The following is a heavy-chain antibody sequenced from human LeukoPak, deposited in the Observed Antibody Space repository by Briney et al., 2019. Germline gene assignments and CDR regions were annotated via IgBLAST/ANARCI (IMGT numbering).Heavy chain of an antibody. CDR3: SRESSQSHASDI. Sequence: GGSLRLSCAASGFAVNTYYMSWIRQAPGKGLEWASMINTGGSTRYADSVKGRFTISRDNSKNTVYLQMNSLRADDTALYYCSRESSQSHASDIWGQGTMVTVSS. J-gene: IGHJ3*02. V-gene: IGHV3-53*01. CDR2: INTGGST. CDR1: GFAVNTYY. D-gene: IGHD6-19*01.